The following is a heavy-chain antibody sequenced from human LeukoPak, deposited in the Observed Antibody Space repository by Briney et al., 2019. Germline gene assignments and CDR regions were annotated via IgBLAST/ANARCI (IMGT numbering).Heavy chain of an antibody. V-gene: IGHV4-34*01. CDR2: INHSGGT. CDR1: GGSFSGYY. CDR3: ARGCYDFWSGYLDWFDP. D-gene: IGHD3-3*01. J-gene: IGHJ5*02. Sequence: PSETLSLTCAVYGGSFSGYYWSWIRQPPGKGLEWIGEINHSGGTNYNPSLKSRVTISVDTSKNQFSLKLSSVTAADTAVYYCARGCYDFWSGYLDWFDPWGQGTLVTVSS.